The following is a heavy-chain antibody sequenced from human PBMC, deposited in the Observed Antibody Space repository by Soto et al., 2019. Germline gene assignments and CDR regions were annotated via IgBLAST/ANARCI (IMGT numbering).Heavy chain of an antibody. J-gene: IGHJ4*02. CDR2: ISYDGSNK. D-gene: IGHD3-10*01. CDR3: AKGGGVEDY. CDR1: GFTFSSYG. Sequence: QVQLVESGGGVVQPGRSLRLSCAASGFTFSSYGRHWVRQAPGQGLEWVAVISYDGSNKYYADSVKGRFTISRDNSRNALYLQMNSLRAEDTAVYYCAKGGGVEDYWGQGTLVTVSS. V-gene: IGHV3-30*18.